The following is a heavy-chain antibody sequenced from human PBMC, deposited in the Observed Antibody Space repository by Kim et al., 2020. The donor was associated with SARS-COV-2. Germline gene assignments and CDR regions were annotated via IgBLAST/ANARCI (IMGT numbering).Heavy chain of an antibody. CDR3: ARTIRGVRQYFFDY. J-gene: IGHJ4*02. V-gene: IGHV4-59*01. CDR2: IYYSGST. CDR1: GGSISSYY. Sequence: SETLSLTCTVSGGSISSYYWSWIRQPPGKGLEWIGYIYYSGSTNYNPSLKSRVTISVDTSKNQFSLKLSSVTAADTAVYYCARTIRGVRQYFFDYWGQGTLVTVSS. D-gene: IGHD3-10*01.